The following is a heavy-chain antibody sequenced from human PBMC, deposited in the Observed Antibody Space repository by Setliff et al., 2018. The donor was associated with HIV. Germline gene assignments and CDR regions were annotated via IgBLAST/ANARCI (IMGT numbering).Heavy chain of an antibody. CDR2: ISGYNGNT. V-gene: IGHV1-18*01. D-gene: IGHD6-19*01. CDR3: ATITVAGTGAFDI. J-gene: IGHJ3*02. Sequence: ASMKVSCKASGDTNPSDAISWVRQAPGQGLEWMGWISGYNGNTKYAQNMQGRVTMTTDTSTTTAYMELRSLRSDDTAVYYCATITVAGTGAFDIWGQGTMVTVSS. CDR1: GDTNPSDA.